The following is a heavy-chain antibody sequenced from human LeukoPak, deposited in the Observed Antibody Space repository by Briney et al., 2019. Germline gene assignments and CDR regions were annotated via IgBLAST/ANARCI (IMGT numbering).Heavy chain of an antibody. J-gene: IGHJ4*02. CDR3: ARGPYSYDSSGCFDY. CDR1: GGSFSGYY. V-gene: IGHV4-59*10. Sequence: SETLSLTCAVYGGSFSGYYWSWIRQPAGKGLEWIGRIYTSGSTNYNPSLKSRVTISVDTSKNQFSLRLNSVTATDTAMYYCARGPYSYDSSGCFDYWGQGALVTVSS. CDR2: IYTSGST. D-gene: IGHD3-22*01.